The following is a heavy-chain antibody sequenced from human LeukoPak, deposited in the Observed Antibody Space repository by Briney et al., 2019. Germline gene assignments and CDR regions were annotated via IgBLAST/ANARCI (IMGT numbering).Heavy chain of an antibody. D-gene: IGHD2-2*02. CDR2: INPNSGGT. J-gene: IGHJ6*03. Sequence: ASVKVSCKASGYTFTGYCMHWVRQAPGQGLEWMGWINPNSGGTNYAQKFQGRVTMTRDTSISTAYMELSRLRSDDTAVYYCARDIVVVPAAIAGSYYYYYMDVWGKGTTVTVSS. CDR1: GYTFTGYC. V-gene: IGHV1-2*02. CDR3: ARDIVVVPAAIAGSYYYYYMDV.